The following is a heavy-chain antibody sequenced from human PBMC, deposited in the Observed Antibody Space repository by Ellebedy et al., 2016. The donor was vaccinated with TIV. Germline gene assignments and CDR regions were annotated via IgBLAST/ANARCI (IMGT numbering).Heavy chain of an antibody. D-gene: IGHD2-2*01. CDR3: VRVDGYASSQTL. J-gene: IGHJ1*01. CDR1: GYILTSYF. CDR2: IRPDGVST. V-gene: IGHV1-46*01. Sequence: ASVKVSCXASGYILTSYFMHWVRQAPGQGLEWMGIIRPDGVSTVYAEKFQGRLTMTRDTSTDTVYMDLRSLISEDTATYYCVRVDGYASSQTLWGQGTAVTVSS.